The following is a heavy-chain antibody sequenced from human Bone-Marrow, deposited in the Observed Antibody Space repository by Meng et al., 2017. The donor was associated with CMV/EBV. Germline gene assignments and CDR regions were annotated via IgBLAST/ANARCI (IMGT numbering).Heavy chain of an antibody. CDR1: GFTFSNFA. J-gene: IGHJ4*02. CDR3: AKSRITIFGALDY. V-gene: IGHV3-23*01. Sequence: GGSLRLSCAVSGFTFSNFAMIWVRQAPGQRLEWVSVSSDGGGSASYADSVRGRFTISRDTPKNTLYLQMNNLRAEDTAVYYCAKSRITIFGALDYWGQGTLVTVSS. CDR2: SSDGGGSA. D-gene: IGHD3-3*01.